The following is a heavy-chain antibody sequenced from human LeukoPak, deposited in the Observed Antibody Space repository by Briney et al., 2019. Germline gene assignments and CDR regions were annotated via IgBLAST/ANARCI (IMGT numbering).Heavy chain of an antibody. V-gene: IGHV3-30*04. CDR2: ISYDGSNK. CDR1: GFTFSSYA. J-gene: IGHJ4*02. CDR3: ARARITMVRGLDY. Sequence: PGGSLRLSCAASGFTFSSYAMHWVRQAPGKGLEWVAVISYDGSNKYYAASVKGRFTISRDNSKNTLYLQMNSLRAEDTAVYYCARARITMVRGLDYWGQGTLVTVSS. D-gene: IGHD3-10*01.